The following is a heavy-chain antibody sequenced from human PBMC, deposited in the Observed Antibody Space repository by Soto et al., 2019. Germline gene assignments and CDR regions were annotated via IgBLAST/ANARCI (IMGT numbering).Heavy chain of an antibody. V-gene: IGHV5-51*01. D-gene: IGHD2-15*01. CDR3: ARHGPSGYCGGETCYNWHWFDP. CDR2: IYPGDSDT. CDR1: GYSFPDYW. Sequence: GESLKISCKGSGYSFPDYWIGWVRQMPGKDLEWMGIIYPGDSDTRYSPSFQGQVTISVDTSISTVYLQWSSLKASDTAMYYCARHGPSGYCGGETCYNWHWFDPWGQGTQVTVSS. J-gene: IGHJ5*02.